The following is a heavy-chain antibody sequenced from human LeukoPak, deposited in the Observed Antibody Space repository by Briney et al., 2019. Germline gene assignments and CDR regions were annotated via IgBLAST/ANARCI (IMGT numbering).Heavy chain of an antibody. D-gene: IGHD3-10*01. J-gene: IGHJ5*02. CDR3: VRDGEGIAISVNYWFAP. CDR2: MNPINGNT. Sequence: ASVKVSCKPSGYTFTSYDINWVRQATGHGLEWMGWMNPINGNTVYAQKFQGRVTMTRATSISTAYMELRNLTAEDPAAYYCVRDGEGIAISVNYWFAPWGQGTLVTVSS. V-gene: IGHV1-8*01. CDR1: GYTFTSYD.